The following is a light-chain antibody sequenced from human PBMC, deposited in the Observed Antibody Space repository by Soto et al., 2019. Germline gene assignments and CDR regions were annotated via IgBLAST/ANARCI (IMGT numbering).Light chain of an antibody. V-gene: IGKV1-6*01. Sequence: AIQMTQSPSSLSASVGDRVTITCRASQGIRNDLGWYQQKPGKAPKLLISAASSLQSGVPSTFSVSASGTDFTLTISSLQPEDFATYFCLQIYSYPWTFGQGTKVEIK. CDR3: LQIYSYPWT. CDR2: AAS. CDR1: QGIRND. J-gene: IGKJ1*01.